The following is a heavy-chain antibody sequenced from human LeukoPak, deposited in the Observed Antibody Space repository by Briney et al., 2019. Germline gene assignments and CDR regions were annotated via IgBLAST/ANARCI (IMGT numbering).Heavy chain of an antibody. V-gene: IGHV4-34*01. CDR3: ARDVLLWFGELLFDAFDI. CDR1: GGSFSGYY. J-gene: IGHJ3*02. D-gene: IGHD3-10*01. CDR2: INHSGST. Sequence: SETLSLTCAVYGGSFSGYYWSWIRQPPGKGLEWIGEINHSGSTNYNPSLKSRVTISVDTSKNQFSLKLSSVTAADTAVYYCARDVLLWFGELLFDAFDIWGQGTMVTVSS.